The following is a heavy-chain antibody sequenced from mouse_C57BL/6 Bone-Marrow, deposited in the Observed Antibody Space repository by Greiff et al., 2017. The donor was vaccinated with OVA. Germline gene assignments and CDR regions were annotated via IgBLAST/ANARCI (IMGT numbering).Heavy chain of an antibody. CDR2: IDPSDSYT. CDR1: GYTFTSYW. V-gene: IGHV1-59*01. CDR3: AVYSNYGGDY. D-gene: IGHD2-5*01. J-gene: IGHJ2*01. Sequence: VQLQQPGAELVRPGTSVKLSCKASGYTFTSYWMHWVKQRPGQGLEWIGVIDPSDSYTNYNQKFKGKATLTVDTSSSTAYMQLSSLTSEDSAVDYCAVYSNYGGDYWGQGTTLTVSS.